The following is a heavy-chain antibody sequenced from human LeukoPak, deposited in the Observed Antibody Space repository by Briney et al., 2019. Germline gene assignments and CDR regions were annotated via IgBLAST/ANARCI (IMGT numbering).Heavy chain of an antibody. CDR1: GFTFTNYV. CDR3: AKDDRGNEAPFDY. Sequence: GGSLRLSCAVSGFTFTNYVMHWVRQAPGKGLEWVALIWYDGSNKNYADSVKGRFTISRDNSKNTLHLQMNSLRAEDTAVYHCAKDDRGNEAPFDYWGQGTLVTVSS. J-gene: IGHJ4*02. CDR2: IWYDGSNK. V-gene: IGHV3-30*02.